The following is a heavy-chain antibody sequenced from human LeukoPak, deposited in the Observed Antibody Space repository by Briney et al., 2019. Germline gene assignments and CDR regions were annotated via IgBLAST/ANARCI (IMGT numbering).Heavy chain of an antibody. Sequence: GESLKISCKGSGYSFTSYWIGWVRQMPGKGLEWMGIIYPGDSDTRYSPSFQGQVTISADKSISTAYLQWSSLKASDTAMYYCARQRAVAGTSGWFDPWGQGTLVTVSS. CDR1: GYSFTSYW. D-gene: IGHD6-19*01. J-gene: IGHJ5*02. CDR3: ARQRAVAGTSGWFDP. V-gene: IGHV5-51*01. CDR2: IYPGDSDT.